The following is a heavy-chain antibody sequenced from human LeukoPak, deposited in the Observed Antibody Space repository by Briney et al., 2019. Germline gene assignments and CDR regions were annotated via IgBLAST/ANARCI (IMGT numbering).Heavy chain of an antibody. J-gene: IGHJ4*02. V-gene: IGHV1-18*04. D-gene: IGHD4-17*01. Sequence: ASVKVSCKASGYTFTGYYIHWVRQAPGQGLEWMGWISAYNGNTNYAQKLQGRVTMTTDTSTSTAYMELRSLRSDDTAVYYCARASLAIELTTVTSPPDYWGQGTLVTVSS. CDR1: GYTFTGYY. CDR2: ISAYNGNT. CDR3: ARASLAIELTTVTSPPDY.